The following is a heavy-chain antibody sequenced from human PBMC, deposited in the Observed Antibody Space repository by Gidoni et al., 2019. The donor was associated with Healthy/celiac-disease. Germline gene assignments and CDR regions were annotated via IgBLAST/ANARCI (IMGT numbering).Heavy chain of an antibody. CDR2: IYYSGST. CDR1: GGSISSRSSY. CDR3: ARLEGIVVVVAATPEGYFDY. D-gene: IGHD2-15*01. Sequence: QLQRQESGPGLVKPSETLSLTCTVSGGSISSRSSYWGWIRQPPGKGLEWIGSIYYSGSTYYNPSLKSRVTISVDTSKNQFSLKLSSVTAADTAVYYCARLEGIVVVVAATPEGYFDYWGQGTLVTVSS. V-gene: IGHV4-39*01. J-gene: IGHJ4*02.